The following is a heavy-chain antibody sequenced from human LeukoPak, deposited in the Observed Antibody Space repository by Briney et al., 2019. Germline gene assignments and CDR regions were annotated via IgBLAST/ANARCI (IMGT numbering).Heavy chain of an antibody. CDR2: IKHDGSEK. Sequence: GGSLRLSCAASGFTFGIYWMSWVRLPPGKGLEWVANIKHDGSEKYYVDSVKGRFTISRDNAKNSLYLQMNSLRAEDTAVYYCARVGTAEGTLEDYWGQGTLVTVSS. CDR3: ARVGTAEGTLEDY. CDR1: GFTFGIYW. V-gene: IGHV3-7*01. J-gene: IGHJ4*02. D-gene: IGHD6-13*01.